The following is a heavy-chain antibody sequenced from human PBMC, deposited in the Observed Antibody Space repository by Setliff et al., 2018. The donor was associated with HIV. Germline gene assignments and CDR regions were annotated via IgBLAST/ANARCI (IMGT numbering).Heavy chain of an antibody. CDR1: GGSFSGYY. Sequence: SETLSLTCAVYGGSFSGYYWSWIRQPPGKGLEWIGEINHSGSTNYNPSLKSRVTISVDTSKNQFSLKLSSVTAADTAVYYCARGRNSGSYFRYYYYGMDVWGQGTTVTVSS. V-gene: IGHV4-34*01. D-gene: IGHD1-26*01. CDR2: INHSGST. CDR3: ARGRNSGSYFRYYYYGMDV. J-gene: IGHJ6*02.